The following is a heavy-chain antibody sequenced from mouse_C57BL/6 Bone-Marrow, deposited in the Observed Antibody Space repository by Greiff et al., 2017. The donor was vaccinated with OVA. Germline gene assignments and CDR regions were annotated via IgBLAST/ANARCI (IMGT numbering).Heavy chain of an antibody. D-gene: IGHD3-2*02. CDR2: IDPSDSYT. J-gene: IGHJ3*01. V-gene: IGHV1-59*01. Sequence: QVQLQQPGAELVRPGTSVKLSCKASGYTFTSYWMHWVKQRPGQGLEWIGVIDPSDSYTNYNQQFKGKATLTVDTSSSTAYMQLSSLTAEDSAVYYCARLRLRIAYWGQGTLVTVSA. CDR3: ARLRLRIAY. CDR1: GYTFTSYW.